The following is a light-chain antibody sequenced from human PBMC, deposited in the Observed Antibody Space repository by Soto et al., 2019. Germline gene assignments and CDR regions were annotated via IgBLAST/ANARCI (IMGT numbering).Light chain of an antibody. CDR2: GAT. Sequence: EIEMAQSPATLSVSPGERVTFFCRASQNVYNKLAWYQLNPGQAARLLISGATTASTGIPPRFSVRGSGTDFTLTVNSLHSDDIAVYYCQQYDKWSPTSGGETKM. CDR3: QQYDKWSPT. V-gene: IGKV3-15*01. J-gene: IGKJ4*01. CDR1: QNVYNK.